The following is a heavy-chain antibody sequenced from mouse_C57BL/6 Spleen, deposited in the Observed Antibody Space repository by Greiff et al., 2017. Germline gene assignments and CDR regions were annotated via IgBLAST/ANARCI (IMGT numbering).Heavy chain of an antibody. CDR3: ARAYYGSSYDYAMDY. V-gene: IGHV1-63*01. Sequence: QVQLQQSGAELVRPGTSVKMSCKASGYTFTNYWIGWAKQRPGHGLEWIGDIYPGGGYTNYNEKFKGKATLTADKSSSTAYMQFSSLTSEDSAIYYCARAYYGSSYDYAMDYWGQGTSVTVSS. J-gene: IGHJ4*01. CDR1: GYTFTNYW. CDR2: IYPGGGYT. D-gene: IGHD1-1*01.